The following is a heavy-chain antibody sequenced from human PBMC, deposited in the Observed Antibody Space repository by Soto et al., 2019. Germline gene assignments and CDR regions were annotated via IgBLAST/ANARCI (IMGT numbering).Heavy chain of an antibody. CDR3: ARKLPSGSYSDY. D-gene: IGHD1-26*01. J-gene: IGHJ4*02. V-gene: IGHV3-53*01. CDR2: IIRSGNT. Sequence: QTPGKGLEWVSAIIRSGNTYYADSVKGRFTVSRDISKNTVYLQMNSLRVDDTAVYYCARKLPSGSYSDYWGLGTRVIVSS.